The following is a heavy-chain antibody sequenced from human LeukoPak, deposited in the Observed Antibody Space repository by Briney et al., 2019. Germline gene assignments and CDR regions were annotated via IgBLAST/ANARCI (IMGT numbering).Heavy chain of an antibody. V-gene: IGHV3-48*03. CDR1: GFTFSSYE. D-gene: IGHD3-22*01. CDR3: ARVGEYYDSSGYFKWTD. CDR2: ISSSGSTI. Sequence: PGGSLRLSCAASGFTFSSYEMNWVRQAPGKGLEWVSYISSSGSTIYYADSVKGRFTISRDNAKNSLYLQMNSLRAEDMAFYYCARVGEYYDSSGYFKWTDWGQGTLVTVSS. J-gene: IGHJ4*02.